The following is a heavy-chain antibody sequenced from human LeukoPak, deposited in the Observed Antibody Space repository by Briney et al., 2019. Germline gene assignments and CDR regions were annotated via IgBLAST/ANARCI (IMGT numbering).Heavy chain of an antibody. CDR1: GYTFTGYF. CDR2: INPNTGGT. CDR3: ARPSLGSGATPANY. V-gene: IGHV1-2*02. J-gene: IGHJ4*02. D-gene: IGHD1-14*01. Sequence: ASVKVSCKASGYTFTGYFIHWVRQAPGQGLKWMGWINPNTGGTIYAQKFQGRVTMTRDTSISTVYMDLTRLTSDDTAVYYCARPSLGSGATPANYWGQGTLVTVSS.